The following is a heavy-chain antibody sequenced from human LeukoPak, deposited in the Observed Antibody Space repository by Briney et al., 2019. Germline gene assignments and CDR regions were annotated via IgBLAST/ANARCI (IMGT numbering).Heavy chain of an antibody. V-gene: IGHV3-21*01. CDR3: ARRPGPKIWSGYYPDY. J-gene: IGHJ4*02. CDR1: GFTFSSYS. CDR2: ISSSSSYI. D-gene: IGHD3-3*01. Sequence: PGGSLRLSCAASGFTFSSYSMNWVRQAPGKGLEWVSSISSSSSYIYYADSVKGRFTISRDNAKNSLYLQMNSLRAEDTAVYYCARRPGPKIWSGYYPDYWGQGTLVTVSS.